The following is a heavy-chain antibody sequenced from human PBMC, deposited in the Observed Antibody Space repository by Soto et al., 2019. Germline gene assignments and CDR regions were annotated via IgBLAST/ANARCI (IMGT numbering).Heavy chain of an antibody. D-gene: IGHD1-1*01. CDR2: IIPIFGTA. Sequence: QVQLVQSGAEVKKPGSSVKVSCKASGGTFNSYAISWVRQAPGQGLEWMGGIIPIFGTANYAQNFQGRVAITADESTSAAYVQLRRLRSENTAVYYCPVWGFRDGNKWKNNYGMDVWGQRTTVTVS. CDR3: PVWGFRDGNKWKNNYGMDV. J-gene: IGHJ6*02. V-gene: IGHV1-69*01. CDR1: GGTFNSYA.